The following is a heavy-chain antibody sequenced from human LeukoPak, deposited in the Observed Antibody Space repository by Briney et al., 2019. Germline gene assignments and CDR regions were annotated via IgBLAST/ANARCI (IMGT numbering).Heavy chain of an antibody. V-gene: IGHV4-61*01. J-gene: IGHJ5*02. CDR3: ARGGVVVAATLDP. CDR2: IYYSGST. Sequence: SETLSLTCTVSGGSVSSGSYYWSWIRQPPGKGLGWIGYIYYSGSTNYNPSLKSRVTISVDTSKNQFSLKLSSVTAADTAVYYCARGGVVVAATLDPWGQGTLVTVSS. D-gene: IGHD2-15*01. CDR1: GGSVSSGSYY.